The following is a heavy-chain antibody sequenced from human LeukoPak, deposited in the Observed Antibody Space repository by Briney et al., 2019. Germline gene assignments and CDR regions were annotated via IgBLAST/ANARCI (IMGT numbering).Heavy chain of an antibody. CDR1: GFVFRNYF. CDR3: ARDWVYKIDY. J-gene: IGHJ4*02. D-gene: IGHD5-24*01. V-gene: IGHV3-74*01. Sequence: GGSLRLSCAASGFVFRNYFMSWVRQAPGKGLVWVSRISHDGFISYADSVKGRFTISRDNAKNTLILQMNSLRAEDTAVYYCARDWVYKIDYWGRGTLVTVSS. CDR2: ISHDGFI.